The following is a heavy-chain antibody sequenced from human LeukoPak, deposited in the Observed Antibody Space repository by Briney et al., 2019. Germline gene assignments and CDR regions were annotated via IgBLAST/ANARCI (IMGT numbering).Heavy chain of an antibody. D-gene: IGHD3-9*01. CDR1: GYTFTGNY. J-gene: IGHJ4*02. Sequence: ASVKVSCRASGYTFTGNYIHWVRQAPGQGLEWMGWINPNSGGTNFAQRFQGRVTMTRDTSITTAYMDLTRLTSDDTAVYYCARELVRYYGTSHFDYWGQGTLVTVSS. CDR3: ARELVRYYGTSHFDY. V-gene: IGHV1-2*02. CDR2: INPNSGGT.